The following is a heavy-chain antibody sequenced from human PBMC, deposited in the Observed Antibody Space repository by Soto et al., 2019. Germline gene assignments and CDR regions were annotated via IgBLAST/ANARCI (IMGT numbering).Heavy chain of an antibody. CDR2: IYPGDSDT. D-gene: IGHD2-2*01. Sequence: VPKQISWQGAGCNFISYWVGWMSKMPGKGLEWMGIIYPGDSDTRYSPSFQGQVTISADKSISTAYLQWSSLKASDTAMYYCARRGECSSTSCYAWFDPRGQGTLVTVSS. J-gene: IGHJ5*02. CDR3: ARRGECSSTSCYAWFDP. CDR1: GCNFISYW. V-gene: IGHV5-51*01.